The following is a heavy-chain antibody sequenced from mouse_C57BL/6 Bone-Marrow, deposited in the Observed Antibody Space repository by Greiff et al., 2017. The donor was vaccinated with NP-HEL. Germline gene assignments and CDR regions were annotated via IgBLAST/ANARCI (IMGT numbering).Heavy chain of an antibody. CDR1: GYTFTSYW. D-gene: IGHD2-3*01. CDR2: IYPGNSDT. CDR3: TTRDGFDY. Sequence: VQLQQSGTVLARPGASVKMSCKTSGYTFTSYWMHWVKQRPGQGLEWIGAIYPGNSDTSYNQKFKGKAKLTAATSASTAYMELSSLTNEDSAVYYCTTRDGFDYWGQGTTLTVSS. J-gene: IGHJ2*01. V-gene: IGHV1-5*01.